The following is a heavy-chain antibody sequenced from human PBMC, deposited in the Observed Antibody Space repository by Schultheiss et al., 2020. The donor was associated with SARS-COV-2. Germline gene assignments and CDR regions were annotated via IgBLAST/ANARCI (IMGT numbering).Heavy chain of an antibody. D-gene: IGHD3-10*01. CDR2: IYYSGST. CDR1: GGSISSYY. Sequence: SETLSLTCTVSGGSISSYYWSWIRQPPGKGLEWIGYIYYSGSTNYNPSLKSRVTMSVDTSKNQFSLKLSSVTAADTAVYYCARHSVQWFGELSNWGQGTLVTVSS. CDR3: ARHSVQWFGELSN. V-gene: IGHV4-59*08. J-gene: IGHJ4*02.